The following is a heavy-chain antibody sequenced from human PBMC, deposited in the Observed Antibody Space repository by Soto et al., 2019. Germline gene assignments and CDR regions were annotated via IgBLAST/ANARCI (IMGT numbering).Heavy chain of an antibody. CDR1: GGSISSSNW. D-gene: IGHD2-2*01. V-gene: IGHV4-4*02. Sequence: PSETLSLTCAVSGGSISSSNWWSWVRQPPGKGLEWIGEIYHSGSTNYNPSLKSRVTISVDKSKNQFSLKLSSVTAADTAVYYCARDRMYCSSTSCYEEAYGMDVWGQGTTVTVSS. CDR2: IYHSGST. CDR3: ARDRMYCSSTSCYEEAYGMDV. J-gene: IGHJ6*02.